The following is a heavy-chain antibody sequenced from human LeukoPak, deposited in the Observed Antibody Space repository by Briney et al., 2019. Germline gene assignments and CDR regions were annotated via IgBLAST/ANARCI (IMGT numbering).Heavy chain of an antibody. CDR1: GYTFTSFG. D-gene: IGHD5-18*01. V-gene: IGHV1-18*01. CDR3: VRDLGVDTSMIFFDY. J-gene: IGHJ4*02. CDR2: ISAYNGNT. Sequence: GASVKVSCKASGYTFTSFGISWVRQAPGQGLEWLGWISAYNGNTKSAQKFQGRVTMTTDTSTNTAYMELRSLRSDDTAVFYCVRDLGVDTSMIFFDYWGQGTLVTASS.